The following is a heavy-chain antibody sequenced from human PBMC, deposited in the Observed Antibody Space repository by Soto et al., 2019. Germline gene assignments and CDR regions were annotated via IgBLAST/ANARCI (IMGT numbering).Heavy chain of an antibody. J-gene: IGHJ4*02. V-gene: IGHV2-5*01. CDR3: AHIPAKYSSSWYEMDY. Sequence: ASGPTLVNPTQTLTLTCTFSGFSLSTSGVGVGWIRQPPGKALEWLALIYWNDDKRYSPSLKSRLTITKDTSKNQVVLTMTNMDPVDTATYYCAHIPAKYSSSWYEMDYWGQGTLVTVSS. CDR1: GFSLSTSGVG. D-gene: IGHD6-13*01. CDR2: IYWNDDK.